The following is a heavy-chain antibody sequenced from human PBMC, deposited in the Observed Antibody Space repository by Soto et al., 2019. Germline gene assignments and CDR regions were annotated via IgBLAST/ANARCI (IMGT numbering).Heavy chain of an antibody. CDR3: VRAPYSFDI. CDR2: INPRGGSA. V-gene: IGHV1-46*01. J-gene: IGHJ4*02. CDR1: GYPFTSFF. Sequence: VQLVQSGAEVRSPGASVKISCKASGYPFTSFFIHWVRQAPGQGLEWVGVINPRGGSANYAQKFQGRLTLTWDTSSTTVYLDLSSLKSEDTALYFCVRAPYSFDIWGQGTLVTVSS.